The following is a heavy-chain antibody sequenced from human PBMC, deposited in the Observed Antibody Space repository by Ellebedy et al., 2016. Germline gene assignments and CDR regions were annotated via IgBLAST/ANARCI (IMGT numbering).Heavy chain of an antibody. D-gene: IGHD3-22*01. J-gene: IGHJ3*01. CDR2: MNPNSGNT. Sequence: ASVKVSCXASGYTFTGYYMHWVRQATGQGLEWMGWMNPNSGNTGYAQKFQGRVTMTRNTSISTAYMELSSLRSEDTAVYYCARAYYYDSSGYYYSSWGQGTMVTVSS. CDR3: ARAYYYDSSGYYYSS. CDR1: GYTFTGYY. V-gene: IGHV1-8*02.